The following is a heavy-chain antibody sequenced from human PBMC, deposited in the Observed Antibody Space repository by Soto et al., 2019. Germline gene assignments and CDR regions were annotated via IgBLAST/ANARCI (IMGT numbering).Heavy chain of an antibody. D-gene: IGHD3-10*01. CDR3: AIWFGELSEGYENWFDP. V-gene: IGHV1-69*13. CDR2: IIPIFGTA. CDR1: GGTFSSYA. J-gene: IGHJ5*02. Sequence: GASVKVSCKASGGTFSSYAISWVRQAPGQGLEWMRGIIPIFGTANYAQKFQGRVTITADESTSTAYMELSSLRSEDTAVYYCAIWFGELSEGYENWFDPWGQGTLVTVSS.